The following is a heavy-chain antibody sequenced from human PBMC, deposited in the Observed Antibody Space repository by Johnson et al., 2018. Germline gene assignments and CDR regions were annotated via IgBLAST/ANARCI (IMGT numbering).Heavy chain of an antibody. D-gene: IGHD6-19*01. Sequence: EVQLVESGGGLVQPGRSLRLSCAASGFTFDDYCMHWVRQAPGKGLEWVSGIGRNRGSRGYADSVKGRFTISRDNAKTSLYMQMNRRRPEDPAWYYCEKDIASYSRGWYGLDGMDVWGQGTTVTV. J-gene: IGHJ6*02. CDR3: EKDIASYSRGWYGLDGMDV. V-gene: IGHV3-9*01. CDR1: GFTFDDYC. CDR2: IGRNRGSR.